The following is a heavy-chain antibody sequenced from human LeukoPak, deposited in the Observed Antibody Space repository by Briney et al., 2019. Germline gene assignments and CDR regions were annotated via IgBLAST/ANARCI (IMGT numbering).Heavy chain of an antibody. D-gene: IGHD6-13*01. CDR3: ARPRVIAAAGPLDY. J-gene: IGHJ4*02. V-gene: IGHV4-59*12. CDR2: IYYSGDT. CDR1: GGSISSYY. Sequence: PSETLSLTCTVSGGSISSYYWSWIRQPPGKGLEWIGYIYYSGDTSYNPSLKSRVTISVDTSKNQFSLKLSSVTAADTAVYYCARPRVIAAAGPLDYWGQGTLVTVSS.